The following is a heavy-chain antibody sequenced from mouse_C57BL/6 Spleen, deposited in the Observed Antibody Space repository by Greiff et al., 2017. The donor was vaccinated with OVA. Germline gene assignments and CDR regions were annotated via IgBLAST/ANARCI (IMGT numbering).Heavy chain of an antibody. CDR2: IDPETGGT. V-gene: IGHV1-15*01. Sequence: QVQLKQSGAELVRPGASVTLSCKASGYTFTDYEMHWVKQTPVHGLEWIGAIDPETGGTAYNQKFKGKAILTADKSSSTAYMELRSLTSEDSAVYYGTRSGLWGDAMDYWGQGTSVTVSS. CDR1: GYTFTDYE. J-gene: IGHJ4*01. D-gene: IGHD3-2*02. CDR3: TRSGLWGDAMDY.